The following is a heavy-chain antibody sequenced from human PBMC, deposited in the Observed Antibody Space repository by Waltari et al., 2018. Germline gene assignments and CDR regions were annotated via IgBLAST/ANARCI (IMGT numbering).Heavy chain of an antibody. J-gene: IGHJ4*02. D-gene: IGHD1-26*01. Sequence: EVQLVESGGGLVQPGGSLRLSCAASGFTFSSYWMHWGRQAPGKGLGWVSRINSEGSSTSYADSVKGRFTISRDNAKNTLYLQMNSLRAEDTAVYYCASARYSGNYYNDYWGQGTLVTVSP. CDR2: INSEGSST. CDR3: ASARYSGNYYNDY. CDR1: GFTFSSYW. V-gene: IGHV3-74*01.